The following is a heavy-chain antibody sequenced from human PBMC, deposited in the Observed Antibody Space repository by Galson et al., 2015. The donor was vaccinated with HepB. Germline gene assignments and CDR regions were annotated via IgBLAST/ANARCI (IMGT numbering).Heavy chain of an antibody. CDR1: GFTFSNNA. J-gene: IGHJ4*02. V-gene: IGHV3-30*18. D-gene: IGHD1-1*01. CDR2: ISHDGTKK. CDR3: AKMPPKWATTEIGLDY. Sequence: SLRLSCAASGFTFSNNAMHWVRQAPGKGLEWVAVISHDGTKKYYADSVKGRFTVSRDNYKSTYLQMNSLRPEDTAMYYCAKMPPKWATTEIGLDYWGQGTLVSVYS.